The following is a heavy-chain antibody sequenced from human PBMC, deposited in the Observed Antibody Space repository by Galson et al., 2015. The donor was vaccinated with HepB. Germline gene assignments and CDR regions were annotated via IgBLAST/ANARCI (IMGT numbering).Heavy chain of an antibody. J-gene: IGHJ4*02. D-gene: IGHD2-15*01. CDR3: ARGGCCSGSDCNSFLDY. V-gene: IGHV3-33*01. Sequence: SLRLSCAASGFSFSNYGMHWVRQAPGKGLEWVSFLWYDGTKKYYADSVKGRFTISRDNSNNTLYLQMNSLRAEDTALYYCARGGCCSGSDCNSFLDYWGQGTLVTVSS. CDR1: GFSFSNYG. CDR2: LWYDGTKK.